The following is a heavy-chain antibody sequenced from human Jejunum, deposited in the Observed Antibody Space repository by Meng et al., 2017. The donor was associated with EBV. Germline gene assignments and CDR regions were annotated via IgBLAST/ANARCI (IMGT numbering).Heavy chain of an antibody. J-gene: IGHJ5*02. CDR2: INPNGGSS. CDR3: ARDVSDSNKAWWLDP. V-gene: IGHV1-46*01. D-gene: IGHD3-22*01. Sequence: QVQVVQSGTEGKKPGASGKVSCRASGYTFTSHYMHWVRQAPGQGLEWMGIINPNGGSSTYAQKFQDRVTMTRDMSTSTDYMELSSLGSEDTAIYYCARDVSDSNKAWWLDPWGQGTLVTVSS. CDR1: GYTFTSHY.